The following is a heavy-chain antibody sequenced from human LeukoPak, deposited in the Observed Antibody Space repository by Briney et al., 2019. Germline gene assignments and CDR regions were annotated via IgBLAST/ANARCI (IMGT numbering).Heavy chain of an antibody. D-gene: IGHD5-12*01. CDR1: GFTFSDYY. CDR2: ISSSGSTI. J-gene: IGHJ4*02. V-gene: IGHV3-11*04. CDR3: TTWGRGYDGPLDN. Sequence: PGGSLRLSCAASGFTFSDYYMSWIRQAPGKGLEWVSYISSSGSTIYYSDSVKGRFTISRHNARKSVYLQMDSLRAEDTAIYYCTTWGRGYDGPLDNWGRGALVTVSS.